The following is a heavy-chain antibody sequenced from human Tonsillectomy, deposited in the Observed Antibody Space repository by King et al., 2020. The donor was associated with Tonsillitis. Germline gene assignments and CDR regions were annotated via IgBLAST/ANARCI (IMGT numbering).Heavy chain of an antibody. J-gene: IGHJ4*02. CDR1: GFTFSSYW. CDR3: ARARVVAVEFVY. V-gene: IGHV3-74*01. Sequence: VQLVESGGGLVQPGGSLRLSCAASGFTFSSYWMHWVRQAPGKGLVWVSRTNSDGSSTSYADSVKGRFTISRDNAKNTLYLQMNRLRAEDTAVYYCARARVVAVEFVYWGQGTLVTVSS. CDR2: TNSDGSST. D-gene: IGHD2-15*01.